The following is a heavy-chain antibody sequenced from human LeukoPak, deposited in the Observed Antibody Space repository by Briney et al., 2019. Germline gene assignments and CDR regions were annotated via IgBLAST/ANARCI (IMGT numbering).Heavy chain of an antibody. CDR3: AKDHLEYRGFGELSVAPDAFDI. CDR1: GFTFSSYA. J-gene: IGHJ3*02. CDR2: ISGSGGST. V-gene: IGHV3-23*01. Sequence: GGSLRLSCAASGFTFSSYAMSWVRQAPGKGREWVSAISGSGGSTYYADSVKGRFTISRDNSKNTLYLQMNSLSAEDTAVYYCAKDHLEYRGFGELSVAPDAFDIWGQGTMVTVSS. D-gene: IGHD3-10*01.